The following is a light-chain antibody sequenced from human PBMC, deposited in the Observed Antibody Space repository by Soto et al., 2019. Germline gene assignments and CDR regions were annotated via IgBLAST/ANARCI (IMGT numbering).Light chain of an antibody. Sequence: YALTQPASVSGSPGQSITISCTGTSSDVGGYNYDSWYQQHPGNAPKLMIYDVSNRPSGVSNRFSGSKSGNTAALTISGLQAEDDADYYCSPFTSSSTLLYVFGTGTKLTVL. J-gene: IGLJ1*01. CDR3: SPFTSSSTLLYV. CDR1: SSDVGGYNY. CDR2: DVS. V-gene: IGLV2-14*01.